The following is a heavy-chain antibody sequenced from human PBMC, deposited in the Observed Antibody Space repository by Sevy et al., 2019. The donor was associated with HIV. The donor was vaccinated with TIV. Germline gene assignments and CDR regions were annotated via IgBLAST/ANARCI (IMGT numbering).Heavy chain of an antibody. CDR3: TRDSSSWYQSSPGMDV. V-gene: IGHV3-49*04. CDR2: IRSKAYGGTT. CDR1: GFTFGDYA. Sequence: GGSLRLSCTASGFTFGDYAMSWVRQAPGKGLEWVGFIRSKAYGGTTEYAASVKGRFTISRDDSKSIAYLQMNSLKTEDTAVYYCTRDSSSWYQSSPGMDVWGQGTTVTVSS. D-gene: IGHD6-13*01. J-gene: IGHJ6*02.